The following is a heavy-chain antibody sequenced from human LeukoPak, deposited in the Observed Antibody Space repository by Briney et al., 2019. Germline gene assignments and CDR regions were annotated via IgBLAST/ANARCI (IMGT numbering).Heavy chain of an antibody. V-gene: IGHV3-74*01. Sequence: PGGSLRLSCAASGFTFSSYWMHWVRQAPGKGLVWVSRINSDGSSTSYADSVKGRFTISRDNAKNTLYLQMNSLRPEDTAVYYCAKGSYYCSNNCPQYYYYMDVWGKGTTVIVSS. CDR2: INSDGSST. D-gene: IGHD2-2*01. J-gene: IGHJ6*03. CDR1: GFTFSSYW. CDR3: AKGSYYCSNNCPQYYYYMDV.